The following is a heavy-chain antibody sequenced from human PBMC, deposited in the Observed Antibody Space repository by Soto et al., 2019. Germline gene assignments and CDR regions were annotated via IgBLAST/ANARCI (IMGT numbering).Heavy chain of an antibody. CDR1: GFTFSSYG. Sequence: GGSLRLSCAASGFTFSSYGMHWVRQAPGKGLEWVAIISYDGSNKYYADSVKGRFTISRDNSKNTLYLEMNSLRAEDTDVYYCAKEKTPNYYDSRAYPGTFDYWGQGTLVTVSS. V-gene: IGHV3-30*18. CDR3: AKEKTPNYYDSRAYPGTFDY. CDR2: ISYDGSNK. D-gene: IGHD3-22*01. J-gene: IGHJ4*02.